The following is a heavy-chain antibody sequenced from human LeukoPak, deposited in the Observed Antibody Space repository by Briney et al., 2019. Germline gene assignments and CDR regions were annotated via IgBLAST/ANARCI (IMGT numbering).Heavy chain of an antibody. CDR1: GGSISSGGYS. Sequence: SETLSLTCAVSGGSISSGGYSWSWIRQPPGKGLEWIGYIYHSGRTYYNPSLKSRVTISVDRSKNQFSLKLSSVTAADTAVYYCARGGSGSYLDYWGQGTLVTVSS. CDR2: IYHSGRT. J-gene: IGHJ4*02. V-gene: IGHV4-30-2*01. D-gene: IGHD3-10*01. CDR3: ARGGSGSYLDY.